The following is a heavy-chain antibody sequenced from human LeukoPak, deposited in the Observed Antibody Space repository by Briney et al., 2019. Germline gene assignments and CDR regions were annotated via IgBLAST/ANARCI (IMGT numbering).Heavy chain of an antibody. J-gene: IGHJ4*02. CDR1: GYTFTSYY. V-gene: IGHV1-46*01. CDR3: ARVRKGDYGEYYFDY. Sequence: ASVKVSCKASGYTFTSYYMHWVRQAPGQGLEWMGIINPSGGSTSYAQKFQGRVTMTRDTSKNQFSLKLSSVTAADTAVYYCARVRKGDYGEYYFDYWGQGTLVTVSS. CDR2: INPSGGST. D-gene: IGHD4-17*01.